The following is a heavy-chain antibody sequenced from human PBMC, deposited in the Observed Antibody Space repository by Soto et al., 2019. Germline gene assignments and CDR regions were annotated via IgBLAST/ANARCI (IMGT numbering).Heavy chain of an antibody. D-gene: IGHD6-13*01. J-gene: IGHJ4*02. Sequence: QVQLHESGPGLVKPSETLSLTCNVSGVTIRGYYWNWIRQPPGKTLEWIGSIYYTGGTNYNPSLKSRVTFSVATPKTHFSRKSNSLTPAHTAVYYCASGTLTKKAAPDSWGQGPLVPVSS. CDR3: ASGTLTKKAAPDS. CDR2: IYYTGGT. V-gene: IGHV4-59*01. CDR1: GVTIRGYY.